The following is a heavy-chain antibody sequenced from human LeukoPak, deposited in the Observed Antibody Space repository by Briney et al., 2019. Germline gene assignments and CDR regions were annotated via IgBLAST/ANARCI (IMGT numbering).Heavy chain of an antibody. CDR2: INSDRSST. CDR3: ARMRVVAGTIGYGMDV. D-gene: IGHD6-19*01. V-gene: IGHV3-74*01. CDR1: GFTFSSYW. Sequence: PGGSLRLSCAASGFTFSSYWMHWVRQVPGKGLVWVSRINSDRSSTSYADSVKGRFTISRDNAKNTLYLQMNSLRAEDTAMYYCARMRVVAGTIGYGMDVWGQGTTVTVS. J-gene: IGHJ6*02.